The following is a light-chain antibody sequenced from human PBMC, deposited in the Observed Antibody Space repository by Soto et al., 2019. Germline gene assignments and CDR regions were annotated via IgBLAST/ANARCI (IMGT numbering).Light chain of an antibody. Sequence: EIVMTQSPATLSVSPGERDTLSCRASRSVSSNLAWYQQKPGQAPRLLISGPSTRATGIPARFSGSGSGTEFTLTISSLQSADFAIYYCQQYKNWPAITFGQGTRLEIK. CDR1: RSVSSN. V-gene: IGKV3D-15*01. CDR2: GPS. CDR3: QQYKNWPAIT. J-gene: IGKJ5*01.